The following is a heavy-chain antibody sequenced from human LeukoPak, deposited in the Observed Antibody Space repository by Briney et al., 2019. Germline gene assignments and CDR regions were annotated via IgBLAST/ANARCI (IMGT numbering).Heavy chain of an antibody. D-gene: IGHD4-11*01. Sequence: ASVKVSCXASGYTFTSYGISWVRQAPGQGLEWMGWISGYNGNTNYAQKLQGRVTMTTDTSTSTAYMELRSLRSDDTAVYYCARDLYRDSLPVSWFDPWGQGTLVTVSS. CDR1: GYTFTSYG. J-gene: IGHJ5*02. CDR3: ARDLYRDSLPVSWFDP. CDR2: ISGYNGNT. V-gene: IGHV1-18*01.